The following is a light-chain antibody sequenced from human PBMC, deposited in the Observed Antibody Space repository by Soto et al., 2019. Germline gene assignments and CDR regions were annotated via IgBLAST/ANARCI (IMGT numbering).Light chain of an antibody. CDR2: EVA. CDR1: SSDVGGYNY. J-gene: IGLJ3*02. V-gene: IGLV2-11*01. CDR3: CSYAGTYTWV. Sequence: QSALAQPRSVSGSPGQSVTISCTGTSSDVGGYNYVSWYQQHPGKAPKLMIYEVAKRPSGVPDRFSGSKSGNTASLTISGLQADDESDYYCCSYAGTYTWVFGGGTQLTVL.